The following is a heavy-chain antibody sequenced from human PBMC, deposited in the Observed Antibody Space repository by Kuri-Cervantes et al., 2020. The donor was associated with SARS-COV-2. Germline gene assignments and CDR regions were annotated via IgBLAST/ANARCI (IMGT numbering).Heavy chain of an antibody. Sequence: GESLKISCAASGFTFSSYAMSWVRQAPGKGLEWVSAISGSGGSTYYADSVKGRFTISRDNSKNTLYLQMSSLRAEDTAVYYCARDIGMATNRGLDYWGQGTLVTVSS. D-gene: IGHD5-24*01. J-gene: IGHJ4*02. CDR3: ARDIGMATNRGLDY. CDR2: ISGSGGST. V-gene: IGHV3-23*01. CDR1: GFTFSSYA.